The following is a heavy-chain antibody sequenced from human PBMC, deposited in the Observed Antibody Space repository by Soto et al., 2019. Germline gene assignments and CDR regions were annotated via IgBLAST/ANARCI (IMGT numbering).Heavy chain of an antibody. CDR1: GGSFSGYY. CDR2: ISQRGST. J-gene: IGHJ5*02. V-gene: IGHV4-34*01. CDR3: ARTAENDNNWYDP. D-gene: IGHD1-1*01. Sequence: QVQLQQWGAGLLKPSETLSLTCVVYGGSFSGYYWSWIRQSPGKGLEWIGEISQRGSTKYNPSLKSSVTMSLHTSTTPLSLKLTSFTAADTAVYSCARTAENDNNWYDPWGQGTLVTVSS.